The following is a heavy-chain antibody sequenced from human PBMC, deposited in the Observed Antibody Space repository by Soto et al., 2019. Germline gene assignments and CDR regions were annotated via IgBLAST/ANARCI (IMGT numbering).Heavy chain of an antibody. CDR2: IYPGDSDT. Sequence: PGESLKISCKGSGYSFTSYWIGWVRQMPGKGLEWMGIIYPGDSDTRYSPSFQGQVTISADKSISTAYLQWSSLKASYTAMYYCARHPSPGYSSGWYEVVDYWGQGTLVTVSS. CDR1: GYSFTSYW. J-gene: IGHJ4*02. D-gene: IGHD6-19*01. CDR3: ARHPSPGYSSGWYEVVDY. V-gene: IGHV5-51*01.